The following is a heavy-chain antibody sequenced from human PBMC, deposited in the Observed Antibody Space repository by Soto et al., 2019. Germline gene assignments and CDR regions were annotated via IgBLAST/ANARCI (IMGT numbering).Heavy chain of an antibody. CDR3: AREADILTGQGYYFDS. CDR2: VYYSGST. D-gene: IGHD3-9*01. Sequence: QLQLQESGPGLVKPSETLSLSCTVSGGSISSSTYYWAWIRQPPGKTLEWIGNVYYSGSTYYKSSLKSRISISVDTSKNQFSLRLTSVTAADTAVYYCAREADILTGQGYYFDSWGQGTLVTVSS. J-gene: IGHJ4*02. V-gene: IGHV4-39*02. CDR1: GGSISSSTYY.